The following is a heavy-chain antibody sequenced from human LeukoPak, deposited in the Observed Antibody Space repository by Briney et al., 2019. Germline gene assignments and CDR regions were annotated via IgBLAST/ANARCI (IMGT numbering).Heavy chain of an antibody. J-gene: IGHJ4*02. V-gene: IGHV3-11*01. D-gene: IGHD3-16*02. CDR3: ARDLLRNYDYVWGSYRPLDY. CDR2: ISSSGSTI. CDR1: GFTFSDYY. Sequence: GGSLRLSCAASGFTFSDYYMSWIRQAPGKGLEWVSYISSSGSTIYYADSVKGRFTISRDNAKNSLYLQMNSLRAEDTAVYYCARDLLRNYDYVWGSYRPLDYWGQGTLVTVSS.